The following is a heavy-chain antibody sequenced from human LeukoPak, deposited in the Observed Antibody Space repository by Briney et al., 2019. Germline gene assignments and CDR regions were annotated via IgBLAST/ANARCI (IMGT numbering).Heavy chain of an antibody. CDR1: GGSISSYY. D-gene: IGHD3-10*01. J-gene: IGHJ4*02. CDR3: ARDQSKMVRGVIIRTFGY. CDR2: IYTSGST. Sequence: SETLSLTCTVSGGSISSYYWSWIRQPAGKGLEWIGRIYTSGSTNYNPSLKSRVTMSVDTSKNQFSLKLSSVTAADTAVYYCARDQSKMVRGVIIRTFGYWGQGTLVTVSS. V-gene: IGHV4-4*07.